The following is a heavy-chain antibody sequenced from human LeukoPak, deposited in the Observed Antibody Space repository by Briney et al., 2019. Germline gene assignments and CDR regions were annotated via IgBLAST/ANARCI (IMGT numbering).Heavy chain of an antibody. CDR1: GYTFTSYG. CDR2: ISAYNGNT. D-gene: IGHD3-3*01. CDR3: ARSGYHLFWSGYYSWFDP. J-gene: IGHJ5*02. V-gene: IGHV1-18*01. Sequence: GASVNVSCKASGYTFTSYGISWVRQAPGQGLEWMGWISAYNGNTNYAQKLQGRVTMTTDTSTSTAYMELRSLRSDDTAVYYCARSGYHLFWSGYYSWFDPWGQGTLVTVSS.